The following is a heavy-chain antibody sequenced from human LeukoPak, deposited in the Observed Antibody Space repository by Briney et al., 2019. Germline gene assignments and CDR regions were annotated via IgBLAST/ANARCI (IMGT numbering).Heavy chain of an antibody. CDR2: ISSSGDTI. CDR1: GFTFSYYE. J-gene: IGHJ3*02. V-gene: IGHV3-48*03. Sequence: GGSLRLSCAASGFTFSYYEMIWVRQAPGKGLEWVSYISSSGDTIFYSDSVKGRFTISRDNAKNSLYLQMNSLRAEDMALYYCAKARGYSYADAFDIWGQGTMVTVSS. D-gene: IGHD5-18*01. CDR3: AKARGYSYADAFDI.